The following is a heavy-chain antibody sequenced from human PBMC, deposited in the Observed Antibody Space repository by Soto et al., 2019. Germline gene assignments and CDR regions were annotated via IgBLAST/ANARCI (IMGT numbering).Heavy chain of an antibody. CDR1: GGSISSGGYY. J-gene: IGHJ6*04. CDR2: IYYSGST. Sequence: SETLSLTCTVSGGSISSGGYYWSWIRQHPGKGLVWIGYIYYSGSTYYNPSLKSRVTISVDTSKNQFSLKLSSVTAADTAVYYCARLRYYDFWSGYYMDVWGKGTTVTVSS. V-gene: IGHV4-30-4*01. CDR3: ARLRYYDFWSGYYMDV. D-gene: IGHD3-3*01.